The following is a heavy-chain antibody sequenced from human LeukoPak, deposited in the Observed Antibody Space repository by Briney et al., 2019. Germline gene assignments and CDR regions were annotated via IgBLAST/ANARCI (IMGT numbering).Heavy chain of an antibody. Sequence: SGGSLRLSCAASGFAFSSYSMNWVRQAPGKGLEWVSYISSSSSTIYYADSMKGRFTISRDNAKNSLYLQMNSLRAEDTAVYYCASHDFWSGYSYWGQGTLVTVSS. V-gene: IGHV3-48*01. J-gene: IGHJ4*02. D-gene: IGHD3-3*01. CDR1: GFAFSSYS. CDR2: ISSSSSTI. CDR3: ASHDFWSGYSY.